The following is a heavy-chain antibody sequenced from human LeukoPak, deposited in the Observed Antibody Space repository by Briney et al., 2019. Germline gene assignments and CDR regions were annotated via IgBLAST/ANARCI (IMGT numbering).Heavy chain of an antibody. CDR3: ARAHYYGSGSYRRAFDY. CDR1: GGSISSSSYY. V-gene: IGHV4-39*01. D-gene: IGHD3-10*01. J-gene: IGHJ4*02. CDR2: IYYSGST. Sequence: ASETLSLTCTVSGGSISSSSYYWGWIRQPPGKGLEWIGSIYYSGSTYYNPSLKSRVTISVDTSKNQFSLKLSSVTAADTAVYYCARAHYYGSGSYRRAFDYWGQGTLVTVSS.